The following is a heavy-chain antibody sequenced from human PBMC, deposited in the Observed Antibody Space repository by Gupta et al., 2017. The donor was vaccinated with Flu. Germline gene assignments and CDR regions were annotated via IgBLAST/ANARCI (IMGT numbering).Heavy chain of an antibody. J-gene: IGHJ6*02. D-gene: IGHD4-17*01. CDR3: ARDKGDYENYYYYGMDV. V-gene: IGHV4-59*01. CDR1: GGSISSYY. Sequence: QVQLQESGPGLVKPSETLSLTCTVSGGSISSYYWSWIRQPPGKGLEWIGYIYYSGSTNYNPSLKSRVTISVDTSKNQFSLKLSSVTAADTAVYYCARDKGDYENYYYYGMDVWGQGTTVTVSS. CDR2: IYYSGST.